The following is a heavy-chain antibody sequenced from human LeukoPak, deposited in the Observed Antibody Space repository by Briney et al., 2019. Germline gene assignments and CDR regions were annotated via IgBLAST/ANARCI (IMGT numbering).Heavy chain of an antibody. J-gene: IGHJ4*02. Sequence: PGGSLRLSCAASSSYWMHWVRQAPGKGLVWVSHINSDGSWTSYADSVKGRFTISKDNAKNTLYLQMNSLRAEDTAVYYCARERAADPLSYYFDYWGQGTLVTVSS. CDR2: INSDGSWT. CDR1: SSYW. D-gene: IGHD2-15*01. CDR3: ARERAADPLSYYFDY. V-gene: IGHV3-74*01.